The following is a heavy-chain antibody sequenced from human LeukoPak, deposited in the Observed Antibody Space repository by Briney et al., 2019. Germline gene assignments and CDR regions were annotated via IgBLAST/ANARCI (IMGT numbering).Heavy chain of an antibody. Sequence: GSLKLSCAASGFTFSSYAMSWVRQAPGKGLEWVSAISGSGGSTYYADSVKGRFTISRDNSKNTLYLQMNSLRAEDTAVYYCAKELGNYYDSSGYYLLEGPAGYWGQGTLVTVSS. V-gene: IGHV3-23*01. CDR1: GFTFSSYA. CDR2: ISGSGGST. D-gene: IGHD3-22*01. CDR3: AKELGNYYDSSGYYLLEGPAGY. J-gene: IGHJ4*02.